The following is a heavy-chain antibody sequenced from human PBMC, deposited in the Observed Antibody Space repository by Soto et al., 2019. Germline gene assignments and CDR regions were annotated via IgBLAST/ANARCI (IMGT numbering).Heavy chain of an antibody. CDR1: GYPFSSYY. J-gene: IGHJ4*02. V-gene: IGHV1-46*01. CDR3: AREMYTSRGSPFDY. D-gene: IGHD6-13*01. Sequence: ASVKVSCKASGYPFSSYYVHWVRQAPGQGLEWMGFINPSSGSTSYAQKFQGRVTMTRDTSTSTVYMEVSSLRSEDTAVYYCAREMYTSRGSPFDYWGQRTLVTVSS. CDR2: INPSSGST.